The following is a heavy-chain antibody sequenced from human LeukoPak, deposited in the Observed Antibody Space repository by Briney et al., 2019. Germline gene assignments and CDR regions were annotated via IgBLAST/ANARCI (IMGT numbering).Heavy chain of an antibody. Sequence: SGGSLRLSCSASGFTFTNYAMSWVRQAPGKGLEWVSCISGSGGTTYYAGSVEGRFTVSRDNSKNTLYLQMKSLRADDTAVYYCAKGYGVMTIGVANAGAYFDYWGQGILVTVSS. CDR2: ISGSGGTT. V-gene: IGHV3-23*01. CDR1: GFTFTNYA. J-gene: IGHJ4*02. CDR3: AKGYGVMTIGVANAGAYFDY. D-gene: IGHD3/OR15-3a*01.